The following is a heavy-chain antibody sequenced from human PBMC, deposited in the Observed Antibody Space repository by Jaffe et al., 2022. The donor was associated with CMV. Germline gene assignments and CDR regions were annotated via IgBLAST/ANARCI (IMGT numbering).Heavy chain of an antibody. CDR3: ARGGSGSYYWYFDF. V-gene: IGHV3-48*03. CDR1: GFTFHTYE. J-gene: IGHJ2*01. CDR2: ISSSGSTI. Sequence: EVQLVESGGGLVQPGGSLRLSCVVSGFTFHTYEMNWVRQTPGKGLEWVSYISSSGSTIYYTDSVKGRFTTSRDNAKKSLYLQMNSLRAEDTAVYYCARGGSGSYYWYFDFWGRGTLVTVSS. D-gene: IGHD1-26*01.